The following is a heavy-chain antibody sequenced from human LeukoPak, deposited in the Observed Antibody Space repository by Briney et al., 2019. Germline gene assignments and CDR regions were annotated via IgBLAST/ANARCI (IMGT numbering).Heavy chain of an antibody. CDR1: GYTFTSYY. CDR3: ARVRSSSYHHYNRAFDY. D-gene: IGHD2-15*01. V-gene: IGHV1-46*01. CDR2: INPSGGST. J-gene: IGHJ4*02. Sequence: ASVKVSCKASGYTFTSYYMHWVRQAPGQGLEWMGIINPSGGSTSYAQKFQGGVTMTRDTSTSTVYMELSSLRSEDTAVYYCARVRSSSYHHYNRAFDYWGQGTLVTVSS.